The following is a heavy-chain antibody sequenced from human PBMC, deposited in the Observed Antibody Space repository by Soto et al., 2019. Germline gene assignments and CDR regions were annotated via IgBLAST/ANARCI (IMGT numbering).Heavy chain of an antibody. J-gene: IGHJ6*03. D-gene: IGHD4-4*01. V-gene: IGHV1-69*04. Sequence: ASVKVSCKASGGTFSSYTISWVRQAPGQGLERMGRIIPILGVANYAQKFQGRVTITADKSTSTAYMELSSLRSEDTAVYYCAREVGTTLYYYYYYMDVRGKGTTVTVSS. CDR3: AREVGTTLYYYYYYMDV. CDR2: IIPILGVA. CDR1: GGTFSSYT.